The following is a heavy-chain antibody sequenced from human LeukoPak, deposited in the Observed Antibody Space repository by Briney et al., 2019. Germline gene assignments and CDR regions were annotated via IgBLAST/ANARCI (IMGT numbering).Heavy chain of an antibody. J-gene: IGHJ6*03. CDR3: ARHLIVAAAGSYYMDV. Sequence: SETLSLTCTVSGGSISSGGYCLSWVRQPAGKGLEWIGSIYYSGSTYYNPSLKSRVTISVDTSKNQFSLKLSSVTAADTAVYYCARHLIVAAAGSYYMDVWGKGTTVTVSS. CDR2: IYYSGST. D-gene: IGHD6-13*01. V-gene: IGHV4-30-2*03. CDR1: GGSISSGGYC.